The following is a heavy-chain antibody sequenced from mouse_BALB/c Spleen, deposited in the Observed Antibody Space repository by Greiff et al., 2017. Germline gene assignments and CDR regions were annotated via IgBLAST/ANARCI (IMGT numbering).Heavy chain of an antibody. V-gene: IGHV1S29*02. CDR3: ARWYYFDY. Sequence: VQLKESGPELVKPGASVKISCKASGYTFTDYNMHWVKQSHGKSLEWIGYIYPYNGGTGYNQKFKSKATLTVDNSSSTAYMELRSLTSEDSAVYYCARWYYFDYWGQGTTLTVSS. CDR2: IYPYNGGT. J-gene: IGHJ2*01. CDR1: GYTFTDYN.